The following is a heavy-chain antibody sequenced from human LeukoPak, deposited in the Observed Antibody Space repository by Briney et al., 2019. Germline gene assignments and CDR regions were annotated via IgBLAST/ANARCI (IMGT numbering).Heavy chain of an antibody. CDR2: INPNSGGT. CDR1: GYTFTGYY. D-gene: IGHD3-22*01. V-gene: IGHV1-2*02. CDR3: ARVMYYYDSSGPHGY. J-gene: IGHJ4*02. Sequence: GASVKVSCKASGYTFTGYYMHWVRQTPGQGLEWMGWINPNSGGTNYAQKFQGRVTMTRDTSISTAYMELSRLRSDDTAVYYCARVMYYYDSSGPHGYWGQGTLVTVSS.